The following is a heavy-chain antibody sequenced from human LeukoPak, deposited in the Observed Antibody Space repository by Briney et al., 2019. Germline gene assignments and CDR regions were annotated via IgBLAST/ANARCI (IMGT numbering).Heavy chain of an antibody. CDR2: MLNTVTT. CDR1: GASMNTHY. Sequence: SETLSLTCAVSGASMNTHYWSWIRQPPGKGLEWIGYMLNTVTTKDNPSLKSRFTLSADTSKNQFSLRLTSVTAADTAVYYCATIKRGNIFGYFDFWGQGIPVTVSS. D-gene: IGHD5-18*01. V-gene: IGHV4-4*09. CDR3: ATIKRGNIFGYFDF. J-gene: IGHJ4*02.